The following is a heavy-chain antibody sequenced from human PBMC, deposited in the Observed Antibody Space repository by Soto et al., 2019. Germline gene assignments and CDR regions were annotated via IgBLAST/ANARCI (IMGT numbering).Heavy chain of an antibody. J-gene: IGHJ6*02. CDR2: ITAKNGDT. D-gene: IGHD3-3*01. CDR1: GGTFSSYA. CDR3: ARRGTYYDFWSGPDFNGMDV. V-gene: IGHV1-18*01. Sequence: ASVKFSCKASGGTFSSYAISWVRQAPGQGLESMGWITAKNGDTNYAQKFQGRVTMTTDTSTSTAYMELRSLRSGDTAVYYCARRGTYYDFWSGPDFNGMDVWGQGTTVTVSS.